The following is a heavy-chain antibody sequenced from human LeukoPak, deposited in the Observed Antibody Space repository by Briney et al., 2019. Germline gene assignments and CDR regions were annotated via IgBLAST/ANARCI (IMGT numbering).Heavy chain of an antibody. Sequence: SETLSLTCTVSGGSISSYYWSWIRQPPGKGLEWIGYIYYSGSTNYNPSLKSRVTISVDTSKNQFSLKLSSVTAADTAVYYCARGLYGSGSYYLVWFDRWGQGTLVTVSS. D-gene: IGHD3-10*01. CDR2: IYYSGST. J-gene: IGHJ5*02. CDR1: GGSISSYY. V-gene: IGHV4-59*08. CDR3: ARGLYGSGSYYLVWFDR.